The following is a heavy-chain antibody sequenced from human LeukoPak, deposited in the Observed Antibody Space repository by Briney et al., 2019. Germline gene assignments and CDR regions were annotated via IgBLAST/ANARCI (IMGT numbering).Heavy chain of an antibody. CDR2: IYTSGST. J-gene: IGHJ6*02. CDR1: GGSISSYY. CDR3: ASSALGYCSGGSCAAYYYYGMDV. D-gene: IGHD2-15*01. V-gene: IGHV4-4*07. Sequence: PSETLSLTCTVSGGSISSYYWSWIRRPAGKGLEWIGRIYTSGSTNYNPSLKSRVTMSVDTSRSQFSLKLSSVTAADTAVYYCASSALGYCSGGSCAAYYYYGMDVWGQGTTVTVSS.